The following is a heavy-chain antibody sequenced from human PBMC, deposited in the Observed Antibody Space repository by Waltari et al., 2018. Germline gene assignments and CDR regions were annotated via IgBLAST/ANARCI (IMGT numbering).Heavy chain of an antibody. J-gene: IGHJ6*02. V-gene: IGHV4-38-2*01. Sequence: QVQLQESGPGLVKPSETLSLTCAVSGYSISSGYYWGWIRQPPGKGLEWIGTIYHSGSTDYNPSLKSRVTISVDTSKNQFSLKLSSVTTADTAMYYCARVPMVRGVLAFMDVWGQGTTVTVSS. D-gene: IGHD3-10*01. CDR2: IYHSGST. CDR3: ARVPMVRGVLAFMDV. CDR1: GYSISSGYY.